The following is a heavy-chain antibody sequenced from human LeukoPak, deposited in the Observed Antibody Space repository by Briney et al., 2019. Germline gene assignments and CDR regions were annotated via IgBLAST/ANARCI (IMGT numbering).Heavy chain of an antibody. CDR3: VRSYSSTWSSGPFDY. CDR1: GFSLSTSEIC. Sequence: VSGPTLVNPTQTLTLTCTFSGFSLSTSEICVSWVRQPPGKALEWLARIDGDDDKYYSTSLKTRLTISKDTSKNQVVLTMTNTDPVDTGTYYCVRSYSSTWSSGPFDYWGQGALVTVSS. J-gene: IGHJ4*02. CDR2: IDGDDDK. D-gene: IGHD6-13*01. V-gene: IGHV2-70*11.